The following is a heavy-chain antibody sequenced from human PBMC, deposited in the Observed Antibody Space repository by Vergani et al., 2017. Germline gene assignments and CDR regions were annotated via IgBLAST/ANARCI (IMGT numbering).Heavy chain of an antibody. Sequence: EVQLLESGGGLVQPGGSLRLSCAASGFTFSSYAMSWVRQAPGKGLEWVSAISGSGGSTYYADSVKGRFTISRDNSKTTLYLQMNSLRAEDTAVYYCAKLIAVACCGDYWGQGTLVTVSS. V-gene: IGHV3-23*01. J-gene: IGHJ4*02. CDR1: GFTFSSYA. D-gene: IGHD6-19*01. CDR3: AKLIAVACCGDY. CDR2: ISGSGGST.